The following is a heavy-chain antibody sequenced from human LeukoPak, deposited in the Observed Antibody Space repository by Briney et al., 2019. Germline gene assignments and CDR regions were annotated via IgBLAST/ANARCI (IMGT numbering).Heavy chain of an antibody. J-gene: IGHJ4*02. CDR3: ARDRKVFDY. V-gene: IGHV1-69*04. CDR2: IIPILGIA. Sequence: SVKVSCKASGYTFTNYYMNWVRQAPGQGLEWMGRIIPILGIANYAQKFQGRVTITADKSTSTAYMELSSLRFEDTAVYYCARDRKVFDYWGQGTLVTVSS. CDR1: GYTFTNYY.